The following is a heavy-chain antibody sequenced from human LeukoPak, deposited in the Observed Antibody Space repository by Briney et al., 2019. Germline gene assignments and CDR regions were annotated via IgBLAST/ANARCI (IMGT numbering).Heavy chain of an antibody. CDR2: IGWDGDTT. V-gene: IGHV3-43*01. J-gene: IGHJ4*02. D-gene: IGHD1-26*01. CDR1: GFTFDDYS. Sequence: PGGSLRLSCAASGFTFDDYSMHWVRHAPGKGLEWVSLIGWDGDTTYYADSVKGRFTISRGNSKNSLYLQMDSLRTEDTALYYCAKDVGLGKGFFSFFDYWGQGTLVTVSS. CDR3: AKDVGLGKGFFSFFDY.